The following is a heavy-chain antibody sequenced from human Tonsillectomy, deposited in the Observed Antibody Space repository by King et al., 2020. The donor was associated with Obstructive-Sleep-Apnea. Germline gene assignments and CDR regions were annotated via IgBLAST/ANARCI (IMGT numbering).Heavy chain of an antibody. CDR3: ARDHSYSSSWYGNGFDY. CDR2: IYYSGST. D-gene: IGHD6-13*01. V-gene: IGHV4-39*07. CDR1: GGSISSSSYY. Sequence: QLQESGPGLVKPSETLSLTCTVSGGSISSSSYYWGWIRQPPGKGLEWIGSIYYSGSTYYNPSLKSRVTISVDTSKNQFSLKLSSVTAADTAVYYCARDHSYSSSWYGNGFDYWGQGTLVTVSS. J-gene: IGHJ4*02.